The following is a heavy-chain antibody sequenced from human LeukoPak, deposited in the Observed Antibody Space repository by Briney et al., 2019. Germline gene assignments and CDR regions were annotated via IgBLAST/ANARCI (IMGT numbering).Heavy chain of an antibody. CDR3: ATRMNSGNYYPSYYFDY. J-gene: IGHJ4*02. CDR1: GYTFSNHG. Sequence: GASVKVSCKASGYTFSNHGFSWVRQAPGQGLDWMGWITTYNGNTNYAQKLQGRVTMTTDTATSTAYMGLRSLGSADTAVFYCATRMNSGNYYPSYYFDYWGQGTLVTVSS. CDR2: ITTYNGNT. V-gene: IGHV1-18*01. D-gene: IGHD3-10*01.